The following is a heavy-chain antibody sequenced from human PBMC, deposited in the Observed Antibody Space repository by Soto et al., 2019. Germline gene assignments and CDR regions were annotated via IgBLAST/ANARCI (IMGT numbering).Heavy chain of an antibody. CDR1: GGTFSSYA. Sequence: SVKVSCKASGGTFSSYAISWVRQAPGQGLEWMGGIIPIFGTANYAQKFQGRVTITADESTSTAYMELSSLRSEDTAVHYCARGGFDGTVAVNWFDPWGQGTLVTVSS. J-gene: IGHJ5*02. V-gene: IGHV1-69*13. CDR2: IIPIFGTA. D-gene: IGHD6-19*01. CDR3: ARGGFDGTVAVNWFDP.